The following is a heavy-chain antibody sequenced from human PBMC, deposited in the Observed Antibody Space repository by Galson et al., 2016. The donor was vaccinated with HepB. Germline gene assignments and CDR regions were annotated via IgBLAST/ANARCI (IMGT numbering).Heavy chain of an antibody. CDR3: ASGPTSYSGCAFYFYYAMDV. Sequence: SETLSLTCTVSGGSISSSSYYGSWIRQPPGKGLEWIGSIYYSGRSTYSNPSLRSRVTMSVDTAKNQVSLKLSSVTAADTAVYYCASGPTSYSGCAFYFYYAMDVWGQGSTVTVSS. V-gene: IGHV4-39*07. CDR2: IYYSGRST. CDR1: GGSISSSSYY. J-gene: IGHJ6*02. D-gene: IGHD5-12*01.